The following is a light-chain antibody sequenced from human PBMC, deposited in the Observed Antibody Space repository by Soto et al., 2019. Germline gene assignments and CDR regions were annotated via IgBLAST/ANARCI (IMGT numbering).Light chain of an antibody. Sequence: QSVLTQPYSVSGTPGQRVTISCSGSSSNIGSHTLNWYQHLPGTAPNLLIYSDNQRPSGVPDRFSGSTSGTSASLAISGLQSEDEADYYCAAWDDSLNAAAFGGGTKLTVL. J-gene: IGLJ2*01. CDR2: SDN. V-gene: IGLV1-44*01. CDR3: AAWDDSLNAAA. CDR1: SSNIGSHT.